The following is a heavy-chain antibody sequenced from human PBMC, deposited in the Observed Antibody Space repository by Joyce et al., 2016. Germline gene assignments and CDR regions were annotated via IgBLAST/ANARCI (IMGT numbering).Heavy chain of an antibody. CDR1: GGSISSRNYC. CDR2: ICNIGSS. V-gene: IGHV4-39*07. Sequence: QLQLQESGPRLVKPSETLSLTCSVSGGSISSRNYCWAWIRQSPGKGLEWIGTICNIGSSYYNPSLKSRVTISVDRYNSQFSRRLNSVTAADTAVYYCARDPDTSYSYESDAFDIWGQGTMVTVSS. J-gene: IGHJ3*02. D-gene: IGHD1-26*01. CDR3: ARDPDTSYSYESDAFDI.